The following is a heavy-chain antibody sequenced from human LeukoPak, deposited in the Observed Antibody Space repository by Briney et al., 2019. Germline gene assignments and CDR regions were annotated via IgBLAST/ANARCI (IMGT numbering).Heavy chain of an antibody. D-gene: IGHD5-24*01. CDR2: IKQDGSER. CDR1: GFTFSSYW. J-gene: IGHJ4*02. V-gene: IGHV3-7*04. Sequence: GGSLRLSCAASGFTFSSYWMSWVRQAPGKGLEWVANIKQDGSERYYVDSVKGRFTISRDNAKNSLYLQMNSLRAEDTAIYYCTRVGYIDEGIDYWGQGTLVTVSS. CDR3: TRVGYIDEGIDY.